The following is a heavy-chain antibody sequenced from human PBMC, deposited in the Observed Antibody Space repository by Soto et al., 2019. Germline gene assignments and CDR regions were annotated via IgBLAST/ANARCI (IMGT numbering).Heavy chain of an antibody. CDR2: ISYEGSSQ. CDR3: GRCTSTSCQLGSDY. Sequence: QVQLVESGGGVVQPERSLRLSCAASGFTFSSYAMNWVRQAPGKGLEWVALISYEGSSQYYADSVKGRFTTSRDSSKNTLYLQINSLGAADTAVYYCGRCTSTSCQLGSDYWGQGTLVTVSS. CDR1: GFTFSSYA. V-gene: IGHV3-30*04. J-gene: IGHJ4*02. D-gene: IGHD2-2*01.